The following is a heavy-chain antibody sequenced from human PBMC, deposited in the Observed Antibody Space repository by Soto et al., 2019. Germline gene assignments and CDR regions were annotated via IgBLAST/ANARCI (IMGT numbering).Heavy chain of an antibody. CDR3: AREPSEYSSGWYGGFDY. V-gene: IGHV3-7*03. J-gene: IGHJ4*02. D-gene: IGHD6-19*01. Sequence: EVQLVESGGGLVQPGGSLRLSCAASGFTFSSYWMSWVRQAPGKGLEWVANIKQDGSEKYYMDSVKGRFTISRDNAKNSLYLQMNSLRAEDTAVYYCAREPSEYSSGWYGGFDYWGQGTLVTVSS. CDR2: IKQDGSEK. CDR1: GFTFSSYW.